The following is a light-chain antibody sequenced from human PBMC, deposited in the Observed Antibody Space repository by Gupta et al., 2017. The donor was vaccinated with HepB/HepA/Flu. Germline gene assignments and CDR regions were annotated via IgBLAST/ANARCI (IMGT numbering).Light chain of an antibody. CDR2: DVC. Sequence: DIQMTQSPSSLSASVGDRVTITCRASQSISSHLNWYQQLPGQAPKLLIYDVCSVQSGVPSRFSGSGSGTDFTLTISSLQRDDFATYYCQQRDSTPLTFGRGTQLEIK. J-gene: IGKJ5*01. CDR3: QQRDSTPLT. V-gene: IGKV1-39*01. CDR1: QSISSH.